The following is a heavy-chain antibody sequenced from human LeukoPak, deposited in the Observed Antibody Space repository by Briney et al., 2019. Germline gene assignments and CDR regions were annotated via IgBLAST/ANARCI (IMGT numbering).Heavy chain of an antibody. CDR2: IYYSESA. V-gene: IGHV4-39*01. CDR3: ARAYGARPYYYFDS. Sequence: SETLSLTCSVSGGSISSNGYYWGWIRQPPGKGLEWIGAIYYSESAYYNPSLKNRVTISVDTSKNQFSLKVTSVTAADTAVYYCARAYGARPYYYFDSWGQGTLVTASS. D-gene: IGHD4-17*01. J-gene: IGHJ4*02. CDR1: GGSISSNGYY.